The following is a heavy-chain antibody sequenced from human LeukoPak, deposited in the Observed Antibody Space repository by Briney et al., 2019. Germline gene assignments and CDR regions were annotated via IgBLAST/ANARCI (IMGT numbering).Heavy chain of an antibody. J-gene: IGHJ4*02. CDR3: ARDFLEDSY. Sequence: PGGSLRLSCAASGFTFSNYNMNWVRQAPGKGLEWLSYISSSSSTIYYADSVKGRFTISRDNARNSLYLQMNSLRAEDTAVYYCARDFLEDSYWGQGTLVTASS. D-gene: IGHD3-3*01. CDR2: ISSSSSTI. V-gene: IGHV3-48*01. CDR1: GFTFSNYN.